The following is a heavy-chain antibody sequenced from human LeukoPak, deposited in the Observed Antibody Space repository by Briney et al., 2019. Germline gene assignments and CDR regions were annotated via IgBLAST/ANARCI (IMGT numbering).Heavy chain of an antibody. V-gene: IGHV3-21*01. Sequence: GGSLRLSCAASGCTFSSYSLSWIRQAPGKGLEWVSSMSNTSSYISYADSVKGRYTISRENAKYSLYLPMNSLRVEDTDVYYYARARSGAFSLIDNWGEGTLVTVSS. D-gene: IGHD3-16*02. J-gene: IGHJ4*02. CDR3: ARARSGAFSLIDN. CDR2: MSNTSSYI. CDR1: GCTFSSYS.